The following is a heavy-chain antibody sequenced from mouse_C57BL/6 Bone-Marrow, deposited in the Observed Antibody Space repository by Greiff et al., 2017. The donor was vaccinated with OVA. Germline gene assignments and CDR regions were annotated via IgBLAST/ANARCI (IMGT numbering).Heavy chain of an antibody. J-gene: IGHJ4*01. CDR3: ARHGYGSSQPYYAMDY. D-gene: IGHD1-1*01. CDR1: GFTFSDYY. V-gene: IGHV5-12*01. Sequence: DVQLVESGGGLVQPGGSLKLSCAASGFTFSDYYMYWVRQTPEKRLEWVAYISNGGGSTYYPDTVKGRFTISRDNAKNTLYLQMSRLKSEDTAMYYCARHGYGSSQPYYAMDYWGQGTSVTVSS. CDR2: ISNGGGST.